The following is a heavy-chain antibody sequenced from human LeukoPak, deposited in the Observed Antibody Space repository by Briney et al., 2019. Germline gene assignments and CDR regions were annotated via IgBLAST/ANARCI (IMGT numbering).Heavy chain of an antibody. V-gene: IGHV4-39*01. CDR2: FFYSGST. CDR3: ARHLGMSTMDY. J-gene: IGHJ4*02. D-gene: IGHD5/OR15-5a*01. CDR1: GGSISSSNKY. Sequence: PSETLSLTCTVSGGSISSSNKYWGWIRQSPGKGLEWIGNFFYSGSTYYNPSLKSRVTKSVDTSKNQFSLNLRSVTAADTAVYYCARHLGMSTMDYWGQGTLVTVSS.